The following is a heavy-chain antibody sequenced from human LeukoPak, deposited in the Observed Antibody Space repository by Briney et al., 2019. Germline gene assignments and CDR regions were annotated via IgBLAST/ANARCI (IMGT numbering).Heavy chain of an antibody. CDR1: GYTFTGYY. D-gene: IGHD2-2*01. J-gene: IGHJ6*03. V-gene: IGHV1-2*02. Sequence: ASVKVSCKASGYTFTGYYMHWVRQAPGQGLEWMGWINPNSGGTNYAQKFQGRVTMTRDTSISTAYMELSRLRSDDTAVYYCASGTYCSSTSCSSGYYYMDAWGKGTTVTVSS. CDR3: ASGTYCSSTSCSSGYYYMDA. CDR2: INPNSGGT.